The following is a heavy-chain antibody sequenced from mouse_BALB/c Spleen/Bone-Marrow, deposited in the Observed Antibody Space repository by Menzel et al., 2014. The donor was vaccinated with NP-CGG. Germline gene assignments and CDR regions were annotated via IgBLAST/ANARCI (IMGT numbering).Heavy chain of an antibody. CDR3: ARWEYYAMDY. V-gene: IGHV14-3*02. CDR1: GFNIKDTY. Sequence: QLQQSGAELAKPGASVKLSCTASGFNIKDTYMHWVKQRPEQGLEWIGRIDPANGNTKYDPKFQGKATITADTSSNTAYLQLSSLTSEDTAVYYCARWEYYAMDYWGQGTSVTVSS. J-gene: IGHJ4*01. D-gene: IGHD4-1*01. CDR2: IDPANGNT.